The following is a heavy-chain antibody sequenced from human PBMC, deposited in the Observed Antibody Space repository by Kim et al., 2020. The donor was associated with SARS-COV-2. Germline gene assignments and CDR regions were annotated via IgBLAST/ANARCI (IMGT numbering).Heavy chain of an antibody. Sequence: SETLSLTCAVSGGSISNDNWWSWVRQPPGKGLEWIGEIYQSGSPNYNPSLKSRVTISLDKSKSQFSLKLTSVTAADTALYYCARRNYYDSTGYWGYWGQGTLVTVSS. V-gene: IGHV4-4*02. CDR1: GGSISNDNW. CDR2: IYQSGSP. J-gene: IGHJ4*02. CDR3: ARRNYYDSTGYWGY. D-gene: IGHD3-22*01.